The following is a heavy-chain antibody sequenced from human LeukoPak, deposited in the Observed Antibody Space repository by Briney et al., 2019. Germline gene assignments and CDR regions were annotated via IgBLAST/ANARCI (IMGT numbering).Heavy chain of an antibody. Sequence: GGSLRLSCAASGFTFSSYGMSWVRQAPGKGLEWVSAISGSGGSTYYADSVKGRFTISRDDSKSTLYLQMNSLRAEDTAVYYCARVEDGYKFDYWGQGTLVTVSS. D-gene: IGHD5-24*01. CDR3: ARVEDGYKFDY. CDR2: ISGSGGST. CDR1: GFTFSSYG. V-gene: IGHV3-23*01. J-gene: IGHJ4*02.